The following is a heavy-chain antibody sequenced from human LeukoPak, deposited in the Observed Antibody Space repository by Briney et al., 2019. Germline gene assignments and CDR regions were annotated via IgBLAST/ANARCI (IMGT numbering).Heavy chain of an antibody. Sequence: GGSLRLSCAASGFTFDDYGMSWVRQAPGKGLEWVSGINWNGGSTGYADSVKGRFTISRDNAKNSLYLQMNSLRAEDTAVYYCARESSGSYYRRTVYYYYYMDVWGKGTTVTVSS. CDR1: GFTFDDYG. V-gene: IGHV3-20*04. CDR3: ARESSGSYYRRTVYYYYYMDV. D-gene: IGHD3-10*01. CDR2: INWNGGST. J-gene: IGHJ6*03.